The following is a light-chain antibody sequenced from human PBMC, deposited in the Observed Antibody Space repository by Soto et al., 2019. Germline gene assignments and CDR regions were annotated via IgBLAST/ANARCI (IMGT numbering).Light chain of an antibody. Sequence: EIPMTQSPSTLSASVGASVTITGRASQSISSWVAWYQQKPGKAPKLLIVDASSLQSGVPTRFSGSGSGTDFILTISSLQPDDFATYYCQQYNSYPWTFGQGTKVDIK. J-gene: IGKJ1*01. CDR2: DAS. CDR3: QQYNSYPWT. CDR1: QSISSW. V-gene: IGKV1-5*01.